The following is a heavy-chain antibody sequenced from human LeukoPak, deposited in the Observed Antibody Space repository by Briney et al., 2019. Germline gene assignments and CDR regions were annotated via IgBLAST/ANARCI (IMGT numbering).Heavy chain of an antibody. CDR3: ARPNSSGWWYYFDY. J-gene: IGHJ4*02. D-gene: IGHD6-19*01. V-gene: IGHV4-34*01. Sequence: SETLSLTCAVYGGSFSGYYWSWIRQPPGKGLEWIGEINHSGGTNYNPSLKSRVTISVDTSKNQFSLKLSSVTAADTAVYYCARPNSSGWWYYFDYWGQGTLVTVSS. CDR2: INHSGGT. CDR1: GGSFSGYY.